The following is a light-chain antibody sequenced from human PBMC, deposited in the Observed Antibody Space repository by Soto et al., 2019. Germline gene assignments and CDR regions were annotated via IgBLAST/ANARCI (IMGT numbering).Light chain of an antibody. V-gene: IGLV2-14*01. CDR3: FSSTTTSTNV. CDR2: EVN. Sequence: QSLRSQPASLSGSPGHSITISCTGTSSDIGAYDYVSWFQQHPGKAPKLMISEVNNRPSGVSNRFSGSKSGNTAYLTISGLQVEEEAEYFCFSSTTTSTNVFGTGTKVTVL. J-gene: IGLJ1*01. CDR1: SSDIGAYDY.